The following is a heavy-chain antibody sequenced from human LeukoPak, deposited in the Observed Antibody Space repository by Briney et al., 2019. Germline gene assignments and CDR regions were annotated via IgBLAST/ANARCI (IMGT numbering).Heavy chain of an antibody. CDR3: ARDGYSSGWYAFDY. Sequence: GGSLRLSCAASGFTFSNYWMSWVRQAPGKGLEWVANIKQDGSEKYYVDSVKGRFTISRDNAKNSLYLQMNSLRAEDTAVYYCARDGYSSGWYAFDYWGQGTLVTVSS. CDR1: GFTFSNYW. CDR2: IKQDGSEK. D-gene: IGHD6-19*01. J-gene: IGHJ4*02. V-gene: IGHV3-7*01.